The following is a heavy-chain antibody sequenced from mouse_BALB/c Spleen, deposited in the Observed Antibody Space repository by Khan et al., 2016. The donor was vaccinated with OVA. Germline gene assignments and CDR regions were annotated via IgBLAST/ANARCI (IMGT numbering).Heavy chain of an antibody. CDR1: GYTFTSHT. V-gene: IGHV1-4*01. J-gene: IGHJ4*01. CDR3: ARRTTEYALDY. Sequence: QVQLKESGAELARPGASVKMSCKASGYTFTSHTMHWINQRPGQGLEWIGYINPRGGYNQKLNDKATLTADISSSTAYMQLSSLTSENSAVYYCARRTTEYALDYWGQGTSVTVSS. D-gene: IGHD2-14*01. CDR2: INPRGG.